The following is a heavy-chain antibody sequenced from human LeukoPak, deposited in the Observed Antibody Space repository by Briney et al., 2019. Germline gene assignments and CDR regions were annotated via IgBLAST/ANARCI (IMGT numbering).Heavy chain of an antibody. Sequence: GGSLRLSCAASGFTFSSYAMSWDRQAPGKGLEWVSAISGSGGSTYYADSVKGRFTISRDNSKNTLYLQMNSLRAEDTAVYYCAKRYCSSTSCYGYWGQGTLVTVSS. D-gene: IGHD2-2*01. CDR2: ISGSGGST. CDR3: AKRYCSSTSCYGY. J-gene: IGHJ4*02. CDR1: GFTFSSYA. V-gene: IGHV3-23*01.